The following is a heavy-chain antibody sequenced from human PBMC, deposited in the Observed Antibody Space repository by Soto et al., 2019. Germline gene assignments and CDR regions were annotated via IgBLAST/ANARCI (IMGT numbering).Heavy chain of an antibody. CDR1: GGSTSSYY. D-gene: IGHD3-10*01. CDR3: ARDSDYYGMDV. Sequence: SETLSLTCTVSGGSTSSYYWSWIRQPPGKGLEWIGYIYYSGSTNYNPSLKSRVTISVDTSKNQFSLKLSSVTAADTAVYYCARDSDYYGMDVWGQGTTVT. CDR2: IYYSGST. V-gene: IGHV4-59*01. J-gene: IGHJ6*02.